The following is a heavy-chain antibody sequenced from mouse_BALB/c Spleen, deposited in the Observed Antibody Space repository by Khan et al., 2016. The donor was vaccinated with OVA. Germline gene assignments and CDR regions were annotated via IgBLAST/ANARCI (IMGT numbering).Heavy chain of an antibody. D-gene: IGHD1-1*01. CDR2: VSTGGSYT. J-gene: IGHJ3*01. Sequence: EVELVESGGDLVKPGGSLKLSCAASGFTFSTYGMSWVRQTPDRRLEWFATVSTGGSYTYYPDSVKGRFTISREYDKNTLYLQMSSLKSEDTAMFYCTRLAYYYDSEGFAYWGQGTLVTVSA. CDR1: GFTFSTYG. V-gene: IGHV5-6*01. CDR3: TRLAYYYDSEGFAY.